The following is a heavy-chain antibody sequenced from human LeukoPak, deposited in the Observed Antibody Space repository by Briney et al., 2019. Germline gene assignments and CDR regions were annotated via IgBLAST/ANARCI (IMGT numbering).Heavy chain of an antibody. D-gene: IGHD6-19*01. CDR3: VRVGSVAGSDYLDY. CDR2: SRNKAKSYAT. CDR1: GFTFSDHF. V-gene: IGHV3-72*01. Sequence: GGSLSLSCAISGFTFSDHFLDWVRQSPGKGLEWVGRSRNKAKSYATEYAASVKGRFTISRDDSKNSLYLQMDSLKTEDTAVYYCVRVGSVAGSDYLDYWGQGTLVTVSS. J-gene: IGHJ4*02.